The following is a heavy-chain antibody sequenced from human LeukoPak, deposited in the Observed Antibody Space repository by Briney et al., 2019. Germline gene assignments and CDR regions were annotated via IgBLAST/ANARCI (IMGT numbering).Heavy chain of an antibody. V-gene: IGHV3-33*01. J-gene: IGHJ6*02. D-gene: IGHD2-2*01. CDR2: IWYDGSNK. CDR3: ARDISYATSYYYYGMDV. Sequence: GGSLRLSCAASGFTFSSYGMPWVRQAPGKGLEWVAVIWYDGSNKYYADSVKGRFTISRDNSKNTLYLQMNSLRAEDTAVYYCARDISYATSYYYYGMDVWGQGTTVTVSS. CDR1: GFTFSSYG.